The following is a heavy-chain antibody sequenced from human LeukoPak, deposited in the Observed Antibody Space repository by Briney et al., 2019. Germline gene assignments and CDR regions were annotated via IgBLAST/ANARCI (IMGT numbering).Heavy chain of an antibody. V-gene: IGHV5-51*01. D-gene: IGHD1-26*01. Sequence: SPKISSKGSCDSFISYWFGWVRQLPATGLGWKGIVCPGDSETSYSPSFQGRVTISADKSISTASLQWSSLTAADTAMDYCARRWEERGYKDIFDICGQGPMVPVSS. CDR1: CDSFISYW. CDR3: ARRWEERGYKDIFDI. J-gene: IGHJ3*02. CDR2: VCPGDSET.